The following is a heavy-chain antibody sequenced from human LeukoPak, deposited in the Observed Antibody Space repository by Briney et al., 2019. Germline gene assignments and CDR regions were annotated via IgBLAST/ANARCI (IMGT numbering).Heavy chain of an antibody. D-gene: IGHD5-12*01. Sequence: GALRLSCAASGFIFTNYAMSWVRQAPGKGLEWVSYTSNSGSTKSYADSVEGRFTISRDNAKNSLYLQMNSLRAEDTAVYYCARGFRVATIDWFDPWGQGTLVTVSS. V-gene: IGHV3-11*01. J-gene: IGHJ5*02. CDR2: TSNSGSTK. CDR3: ARGFRVATIDWFDP. CDR1: GFIFTNYA.